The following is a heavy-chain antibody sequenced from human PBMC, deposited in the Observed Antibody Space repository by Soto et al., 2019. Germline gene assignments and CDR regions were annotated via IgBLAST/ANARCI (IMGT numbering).Heavy chain of an antibody. D-gene: IGHD3-10*01. CDR1: GYSFTTYG. Sequence: QVQLVQSGAEVRQPGASVKVSCKASGYSFTTYGMSWVRQAPGQGLEYMGWINGYGHGAKYVQRFQGRFSMTTDTATTTVYMDLRSLTSDATPFYYCVRDLNGDFYYWGQGTVVIVSP. J-gene: IGHJ4*02. V-gene: IGHV1-18*01. CDR3: VRDLNGDFYY. CDR2: INGYGHGA.